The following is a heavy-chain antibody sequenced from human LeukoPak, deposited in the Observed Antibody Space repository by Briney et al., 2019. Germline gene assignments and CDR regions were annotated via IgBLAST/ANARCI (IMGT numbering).Heavy chain of an antibody. V-gene: IGHV3-23*01. J-gene: IGHJ4*02. CDR2: FSGSGGST. CDR3: AKDSGRYGYSYECSDY. D-gene: IGHD5-18*01. Sequence: GGTLRLSCAASGFTFSSYAMSWVRQAPGKGLEWVSAFSGSGGSTYYADSVKGRFTISRDNSRNTLHLQMHSLRAEDTAVFYCAKDSGRYGYSYECSDYWGQGTLVTVSS. CDR1: GFTFSSYA.